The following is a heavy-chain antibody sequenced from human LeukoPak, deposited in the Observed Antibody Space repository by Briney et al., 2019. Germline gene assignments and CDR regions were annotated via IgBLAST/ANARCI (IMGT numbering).Heavy chain of an antibody. D-gene: IGHD3-22*01. CDR2: TYYSSKWYN. Sequence: SQTLSLTCAVSGDSVSSNSAAWNWISQSPSRGLEGLGRTYYSSKWYNDYVVSVRNRITINPDTSKNQVSPQLDSVAPDDTAVYYCARGRGYSSGYWDYWGQGTLVTVSS. V-gene: IGHV6-1*01. CDR3: ARGRGYSSGYWDY. CDR1: GDSVSSNSAA. J-gene: IGHJ4*02.